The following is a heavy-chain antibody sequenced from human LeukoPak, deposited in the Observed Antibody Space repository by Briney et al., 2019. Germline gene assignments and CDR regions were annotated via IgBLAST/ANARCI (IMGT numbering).Heavy chain of an antibody. Sequence: WGSLRLSCAASGFTFRNYAMSWIRQAPGKGLEWVSVISDSGAATYYADSVKGRFTISRDNSKNTVYLQMTSLRLEDTAVYFCLKKSTSSDDYWGRGSLVTVSS. CDR3: LKKSTSSDDY. CDR1: GFTFRNYA. D-gene: IGHD6-6*01. J-gene: IGHJ4*02. CDR2: ISDSGAAT. V-gene: IGHV3-23*01.